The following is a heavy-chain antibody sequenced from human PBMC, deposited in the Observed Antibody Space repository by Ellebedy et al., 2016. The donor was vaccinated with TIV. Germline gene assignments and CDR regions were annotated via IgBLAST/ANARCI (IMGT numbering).Heavy chain of an antibody. CDR1: GFAFSAYW. J-gene: IGHJ3*02. V-gene: IGHV3-7*01. D-gene: IGHD4-17*01. CDR2: MRQDGNDK. Sequence: GESLKISCAASGFAFSAYWMTWVRQAPGKGLEWVANMRQDGNDKYYVDSVKGRFTISRDNAQNSLFLQMNRLRAEDTAVYYCATDGSYGDYRSPTHAFEMWGQGTLVTVSS. CDR3: ATDGSYGDYRSPTHAFEM.